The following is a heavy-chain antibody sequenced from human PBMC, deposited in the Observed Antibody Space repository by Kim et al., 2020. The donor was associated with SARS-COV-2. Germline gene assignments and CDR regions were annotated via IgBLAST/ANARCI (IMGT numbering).Heavy chain of an antibody. CDR2: IYYSGST. CDR1: GGSISSSSYY. V-gene: IGHV4-39*01. Sequence: SETLSLTCTVSGGSISSSSYYWGWIRQPPGKGLEWIGSIYYSGSTYYNPSLKSRVTISVDTSKNQFSLKLSSVTAADTAVYYCARQYYDILTGYSHYYYYYGMDVWGQGTTVTVSS. D-gene: IGHD3-9*01. J-gene: IGHJ6*02. CDR3: ARQYYDILTGYSHYYYYYGMDV.